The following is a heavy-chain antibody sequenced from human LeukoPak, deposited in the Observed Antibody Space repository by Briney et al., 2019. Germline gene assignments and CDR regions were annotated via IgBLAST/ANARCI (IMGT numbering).Heavy chain of an antibody. V-gene: IGHV1-46*01. Sequence: ASVKVSCKASGYTFTSYYMHWVRQAPGQGLEWMGIINPSGGSTSYAQKFQGRVTMTRDMSTSTVYMELSSLRSEDTAVYYCARDLSCSGGSCYFRNYYYYYMDVWGKGTTVTVSS. CDR1: GYTFTSYY. J-gene: IGHJ6*03. CDR3: ARDLSCSGGSCYFRNYYYYYMDV. CDR2: INPSGGST. D-gene: IGHD2-15*01.